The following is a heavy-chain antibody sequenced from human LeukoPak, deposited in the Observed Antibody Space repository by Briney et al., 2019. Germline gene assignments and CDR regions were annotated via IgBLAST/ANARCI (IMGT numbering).Heavy chain of an antibody. D-gene: IGHD1-26*01. CDR3: ATNTGSYFAWFDY. J-gene: IGHJ4*02. CDR1: AGSIDRFY. V-gene: IGHV4-59*03. CDR2: IHHGGTT. Sequence: PSETLSLTCTVSAGSIDRFYRNWVRQSPMMGLEWIGYIHHGGTTKHNPSLQSRVTMSMDTSKNQVSLKLTSVTAADSAVYYCATNTGSYFAWFDYWGQGNLVTVSS.